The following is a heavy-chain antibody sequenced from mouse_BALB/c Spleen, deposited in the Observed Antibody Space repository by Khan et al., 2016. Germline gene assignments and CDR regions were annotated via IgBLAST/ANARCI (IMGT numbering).Heavy chain of an antibody. CDR1: GFNIKDTY. V-gene: IGHV14-3*02. CDR2: IDPANGNT. J-gene: IGHJ2*01. CDR3: SSYSLDY. Sequence: VQLKQSGAELVKPGASVKLSCTASGFNIKDTYMHWVKQGPEQGLEWIGRIDPANGNTKYDPKFQGKATITADTSSNTAYLQLSSLTSEDTAVYYCSSYSLDYWGQGTTLTVSS.